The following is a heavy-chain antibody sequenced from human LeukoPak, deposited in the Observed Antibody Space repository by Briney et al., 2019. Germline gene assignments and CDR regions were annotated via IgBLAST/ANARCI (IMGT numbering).Heavy chain of an antibody. CDR3: ARDSLWFGSATGGWFDP. CDR2: INPNSGGT. D-gene: IGHD3-10*01. V-gene: IGHV1-2*02. CDR1: GYTFTGYY. J-gene: IGHJ5*02. Sequence: ASVKVSCKASGYTFTGYYMHWVRQAPGQGLEWMGWINPNSGGTNYAQKFQGRVTMTRDTSISTAYMELSRLRSDDTAVYYCARDSLWFGSATGGWFDPWGQGTLVTVSS.